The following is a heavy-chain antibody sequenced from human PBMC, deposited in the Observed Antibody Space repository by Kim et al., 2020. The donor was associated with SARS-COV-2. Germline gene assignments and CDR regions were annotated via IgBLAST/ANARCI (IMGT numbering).Heavy chain of an antibody. Sequence: SETLSLTCAVYGGSFSGYYWSWIRQPPGKGLEWIGEINHSGSTNYNPSLKSRVTISVDTSKNQFSLKLSSVTAADTAVYYCARGGIYDILTFPIFNWFDPWGQGSLVTVSS. CDR2: INHSGST. CDR3: ARGGIYDILTFPIFNWFDP. J-gene: IGHJ5*02. D-gene: IGHD3-9*01. V-gene: IGHV4-34*01. CDR1: GGSFSGYY.